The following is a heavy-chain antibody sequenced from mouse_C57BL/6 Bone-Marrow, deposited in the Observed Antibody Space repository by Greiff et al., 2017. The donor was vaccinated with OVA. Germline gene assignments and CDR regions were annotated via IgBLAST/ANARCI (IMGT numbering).Heavy chain of an antibody. J-gene: IGHJ4*01. CDR2: IYPRSGNT. V-gene: IGHV1-81*01. CDR1: GYTFTSYG. D-gene: IGHD2-5*01. Sequence: VQLQQSGAELARPGASVKLSCKASGYTFTSYGISWVKQRTGQGLEWIGEIYPRSGNTYYNEKFKGKATLTADKSSSTAYMELRSLTSEDSAVYFCARGAYYSNLYYAMDYWGQGTSVTVSS. CDR3: ARGAYYSNLYYAMDY.